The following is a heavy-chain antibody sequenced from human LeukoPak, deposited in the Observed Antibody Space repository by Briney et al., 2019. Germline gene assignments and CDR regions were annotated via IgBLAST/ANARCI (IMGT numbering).Heavy chain of an antibody. CDR2: IWYDEITK. D-gene: IGHD3-22*01. CDR1: GFALSSYA. J-gene: IGHJ4*02. CDR3: AKDSSDYYFDY. V-gene: IGHV3-30*02. Sequence: GGSLRLSCAASGFALSSYAMSWVRQAPGKGLEWLAFIWYDEITKNYADSVKGRFTISRDNSKNTLYVQMNSLRPDDTAVYYCAKDSSDYYFDYWGQGTLVTVSS.